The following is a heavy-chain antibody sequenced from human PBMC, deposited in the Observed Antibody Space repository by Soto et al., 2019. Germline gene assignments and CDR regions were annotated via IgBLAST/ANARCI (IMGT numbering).Heavy chain of an antibody. V-gene: IGHV3-21*01. J-gene: IGHJ2*01. CDR2: ISSSSSYL. Sequence: EVQLVESGGGLVKTGGSLRLSCAASGFTFSNYSMNWVRQAPGKGLEWVSCISSSSSYLYYADSVKGRFTISRDNAKNSLYLQMNSLRAEDTAVYYCARGVATIHDWYFDLWGRGTQFTVSS. CDR1: GFTFSNYS. CDR3: ARGVATIHDWYFDL. D-gene: IGHD5-12*01.